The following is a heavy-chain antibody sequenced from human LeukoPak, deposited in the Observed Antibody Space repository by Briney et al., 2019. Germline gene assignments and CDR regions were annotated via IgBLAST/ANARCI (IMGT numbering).Heavy chain of an antibody. Sequence: SETLSLTCTVSGGSITSYFWNWIRQSPGKGLEWIGHINFAGSTNSNPSLKSRVTISLDTSKTQFSLNLTSLTAADTAVYFCARGTSSAWENWFDPWGQGTLVTVSS. J-gene: IGHJ5*02. V-gene: IGHV4-59*08. CDR1: GGSITSYF. D-gene: IGHD6-13*01. CDR3: ARGTSSAWENWFDP. CDR2: INFAGST.